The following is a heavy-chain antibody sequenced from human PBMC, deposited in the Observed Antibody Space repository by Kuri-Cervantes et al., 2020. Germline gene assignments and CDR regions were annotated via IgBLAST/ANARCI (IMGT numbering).Heavy chain of an antibody. CDR1: GFTFSSYA. V-gene: IGHV3-30-3*01. Sequence: GESLKISCAASGFTFSSYAMHWVRQAPGKGLEWVAVISYDGSNKYYADSVKGRFTISRDNSKNTLYLQMNSLRAEDTAVYYCAREQLYCSGGSCYLGMDVWGQGTTVTVSS. J-gene: IGHJ6*02. D-gene: IGHD2-15*01. CDR3: AREQLYCSGGSCYLGMDV. CDR2: ISYDGSNK.